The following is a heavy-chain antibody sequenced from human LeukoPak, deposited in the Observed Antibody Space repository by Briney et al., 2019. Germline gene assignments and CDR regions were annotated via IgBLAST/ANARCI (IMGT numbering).Heavy chain of an antibody. J-gene: IGHJ4*02. D-gene: IGHD6-13*01. V-gene: IGHV4-39*01. Sequence: PSETLSLTCTVSGGSISSSSYYWGWIRQPPGKGLEWIGSIYYSGSTYYNPSLKSRVTISVDTSKNQFSLKLSSVTAADTAVYYCARHGDSSSYPDYWGQGTLVTVSS. CDR3: ARHGDSSSYPDY. CDR1: GGSISSSSYY. CDR2: IYYSGST.